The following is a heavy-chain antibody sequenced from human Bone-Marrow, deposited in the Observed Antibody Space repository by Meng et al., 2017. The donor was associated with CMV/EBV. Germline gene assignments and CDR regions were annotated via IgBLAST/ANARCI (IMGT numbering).Heavy chain of an antibody. CDR3: AKERGYSYGSFDY. CDR1: GFSFDDYA. CDR2: ISWNSGSI. V-gene: IGHV3-9*01. D-gene: IGHD5-18*01. Sequence: GGSLRLSCAASGFSFDDYATHWVRQAPGKGLEWVSGISWNSGSIGYADSVKGRFTISRDNAKNSLYLQMNSLRAEDTALYYCAKERGYSYGSFDYWGQGTLVTVSS. J-gene: IGHJ4*02.